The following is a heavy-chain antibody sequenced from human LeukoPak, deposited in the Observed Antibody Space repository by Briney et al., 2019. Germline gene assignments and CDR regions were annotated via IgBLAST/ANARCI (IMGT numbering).Heavy chain of an antibody. V-gene: IGHV1-2*02. D-gene: IGHD6-19*01. J-gene: IGHJ4*02. Sequence: ASVKVSCKASGYTFTGYYVHRVRQAPGQGLEWMGWINPNSGGTDSAQKFQGRVTMTRDTSITTAYMELSRLTSDDTAVYYCARDTGIAVLSDYWGQGTLVTVSS. CDR3: ARDTGIAVLSDY. CDR2: INPNSGGT. CDR1: GYTFTGYY.